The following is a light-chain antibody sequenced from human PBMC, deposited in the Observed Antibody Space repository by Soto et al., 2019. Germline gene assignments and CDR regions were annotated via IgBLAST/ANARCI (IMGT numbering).Light chain of an antibody. CDR2: AAS. CDR3: RQANSLPRT. J-gene: IGKJ1*01. CDR1: QAISTW. Sequence: DIQMTQSPSSVSASVGDRVTITCRASQAISTWLAWYQQKPGKAPKLLIYAASNLQAGVPSRFSGSGSGTDVTLTISSLQPEDFATYYCRQANSLPRTFGHGTKVAIK. V-gene: IGKV1D-12*01.